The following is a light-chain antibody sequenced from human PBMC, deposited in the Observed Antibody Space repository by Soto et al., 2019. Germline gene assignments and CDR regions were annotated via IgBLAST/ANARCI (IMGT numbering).Light chain of an antibody. Sequence: QSALAQPASVSGSPGQSITISCTGTSSDVGAYNYVSWYQQYPGKAPKLMIYGVTNRPSGVSNRFSGSKTGNTASLTISGLQAEDEADYYCYSNRGGDSHVFGHGTKVTVL. CDR1: SSDVGAYNY. CDR2: GVT. J-gene: IGLJ1*01. V-gene: IGLV2-14*01. CDR3: YSNRGGDSHV.